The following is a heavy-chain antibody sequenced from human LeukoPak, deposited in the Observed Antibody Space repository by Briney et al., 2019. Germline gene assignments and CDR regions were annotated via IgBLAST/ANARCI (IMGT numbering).Heavy chain of an antibody. J-gene: IGHJ4*02. Sequence: ASVKVSCKASGGTFSSYAISWVRQAPGQGLEWMGGIIPIFGTANYAQKFQGRVTITADKSTSTAYMELSSLRSEDTAVYYCARISKGGYDFWSGYDYYFDYWGQGTLVTVSS. V-gene: IGHV1-69*06. CDR2: IIPIFGTA. CDR1: GGTFSSYA. D-gene: IGHD3-3*01. CDR3: ARISKGGYDFWSGYDYYFDY.